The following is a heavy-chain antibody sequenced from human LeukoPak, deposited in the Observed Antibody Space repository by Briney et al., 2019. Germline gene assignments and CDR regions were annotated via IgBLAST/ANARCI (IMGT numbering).Heavy chain of an antibody. D-gene: IGHD3-10*01. Sequence: SVKVSCKASGGTFSSYAVGWVRQAPGQGLKWMGGIIPTFGTANYAQKFQGRVTITTDESTSTAYMELSRLRSEDTAVYYCARDKDVSGNYPFDYWGQGTLVTVSS. CDR1: GGTFSSYA. J-gene: IGHJ4*02. V-gene: IGHV1-69*05. CDR2: IIPTFGTA. CDR3: ARDKDVSGNYPFDY.